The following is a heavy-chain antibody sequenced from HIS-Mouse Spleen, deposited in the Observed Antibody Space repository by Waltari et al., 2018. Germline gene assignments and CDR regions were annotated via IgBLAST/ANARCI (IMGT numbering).Heavy chain of an antibody. CDR1: GGSIRSSSSS. J-gene: IGHJ2*01. CDR3: AREIPYSSSWYDWYFDL. D-gene: IGHD6-13*01. Sequence: QLQLQESGPGLVKPSETLSLTCTVSGGSIRSSSSSWGGIRQPPGKGLDWIGSIYYSGSTYYNPSLKSRVTISVDTSKNQFSLKLSSVTAADTAVYYCAREIPYSSSWYDWYFDLWGRGTLVTVSS. CDR2: IYYSGST. V-gene: IGHV4-39*07.